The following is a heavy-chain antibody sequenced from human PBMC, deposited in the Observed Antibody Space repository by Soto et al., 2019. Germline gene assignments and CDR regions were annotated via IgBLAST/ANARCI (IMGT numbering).Heavy chain of an antibody. CDR2: IKQDGSER. CDR1: GFTFSDYW. D-gene: IGHD6-19*01. Sequence: GGSLRLSCAASGFTFSDYWMSWVRQTPGRGLEWVANIKQDGSERYYMDSVKGRFTISRDNAKNSLYLHMNSLTSEDTAVYYCARDRAVYNRGRPGYWGQGTLVTVSS. V-gene: IGHV3-7*01. CDR3: ARDRAVYNRGRPGY. J-gene: IGHJ4*02.